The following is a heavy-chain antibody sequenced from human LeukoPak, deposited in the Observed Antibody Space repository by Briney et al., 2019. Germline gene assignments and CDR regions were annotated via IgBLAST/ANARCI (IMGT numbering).Heavy chain of an antibody. D-gene: IGHD1-26*01. CDR3: ARWRVGACYWFDP. CDR1: GFTLTGYY. V-gene: IGHV1-2*06. J-gene: IGHJ5*02. CDR2: INPNSGGT. Sequence: SVRVSCKASGFTLTGYYMHWVRQAPGQGLEWMGRINPNSGGTNYAQKFQGRVTMTRDTSISTAYMELSRLISDDKAVYYCARWRVGACYWFDPWCWGTLITVSA.